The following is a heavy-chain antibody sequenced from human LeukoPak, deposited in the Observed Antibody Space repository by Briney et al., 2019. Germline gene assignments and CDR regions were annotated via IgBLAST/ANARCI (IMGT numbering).Heavy chain of an antibody. J-gene: IGHJ4*02. Sequence: SETLSLTCAVYGGSFSGYYWSWIRQPPGKGLEWIGEINHSGSTNYNPFLKSRVTISVDTSKNQFSLKLSSVTAADTAVYYCARGRVYYYGSGRRDFDYWGQGTLVTVSS. CDR2: INHSGST. CDR3: ARGRVYYYGSGRRDFDY. V-gene: IGHV4-34*01. D-gene: IGHD3-10*01. CDR1: GGSFSGYY.